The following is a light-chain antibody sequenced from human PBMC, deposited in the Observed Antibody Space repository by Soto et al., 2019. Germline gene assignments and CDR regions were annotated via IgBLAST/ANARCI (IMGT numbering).Light chain of an antibody. Sequence: QSVLTQPPSASGSPGQSVAISCTGTSSDVGGYNYVSWYQQHPGKAPKLMIYEVTNRPSGVSTRFSGSKSGYTASLTISGLQAEDESDYYCSSYTSGSTLVVFGGGTKLTVL. V-gene: IGLV2-14*01. J-gene: IGLJ3*02. CDR1: SSDVGGYNY. CDR2: EVT. CDR3: SSYTSGSTLVV.